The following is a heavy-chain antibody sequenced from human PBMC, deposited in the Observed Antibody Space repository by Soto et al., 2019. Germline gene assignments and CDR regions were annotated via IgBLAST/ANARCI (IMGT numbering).Heavy chain of an antibody. CDR3: TRRYNWNDNYFDT. V-gene: IGHV4-39*01. J-gene: IGHJ5*02. CDR1: CASISVHGYY. CDR2: SYYSGTT. Sequence: PXESLSLTGTVSCASISVHGYYWTWIRQPPGKVLEWIGSSYYSGTTYFNPSLKSRATISVDTSKNQFSLRLTSVTAADTAIYYCTRRYNWNDNYFDTWGPGALVTVSS. D-gene: IGHD1-20*01.